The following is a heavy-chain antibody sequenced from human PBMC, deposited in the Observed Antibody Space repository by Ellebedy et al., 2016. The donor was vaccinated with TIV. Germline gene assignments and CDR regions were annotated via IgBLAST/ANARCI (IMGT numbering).Heavy chain of an antibody. CDR2: ISGGGGSS. V-gene: IGHV3-23*01. CDR3: AKASREGYSHGWVFDY. CDR1: GFTFSSYA. Sequence: GESLKISCAASGFTFSSYAMTWVRQAPGTGLEWVSCISGGGGSSYYADSVKGRFTISRDNSKTTVYLQMNSLRAEDTAVYYCAKASREGYSHGWVFDYWGQGTLVTVSS. D-gene: IGHD5-18*01. J-gene: IGHJ4*02.